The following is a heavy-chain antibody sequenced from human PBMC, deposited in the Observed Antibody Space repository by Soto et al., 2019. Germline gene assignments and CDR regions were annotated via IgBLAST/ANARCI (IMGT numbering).Heavy chain of an antibody. V-gene: IGHV3-23*01. CDR3: ARPFPDNTYYYYGMDV. D-gene: IGHD1-1*01. CDR2: ISRSGDTT. Sequence: GGSLRLSCAASGFTFSSYAMSWVRQAPGKGLEWVSTISRSGDTTYYADSVKGRFTVSRDNSKNALYLQLNSLRAEDTAVYYCARPFPDNTYYYYGMDVWGQETTVTVSS. J-gene: IGHJ6*02. CDR1: GFTFSSYA.